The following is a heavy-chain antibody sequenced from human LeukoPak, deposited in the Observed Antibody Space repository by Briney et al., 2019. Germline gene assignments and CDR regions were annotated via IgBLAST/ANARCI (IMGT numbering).Heavy chain of an antibody. Sequence: SQTLSLTCAVSGGSISSGGYSWSWIRQPPGKGLEWIGYIYHSGSTYYNPSLKSRVTISVDRSKNQFSLKLSSVTAADTAVYYCARVGGYCSSTSCYKWFDPWGQGTLVTVSS. CDR2: IYHSGST. J-gene: IGHJ5*02. D-gene: IGHD2-2*02. CDR1: GGSISSGGYS. CDR3: ARVGGYCSSTSCYKWFDP. V-gene: IGHV4-30-2*01.